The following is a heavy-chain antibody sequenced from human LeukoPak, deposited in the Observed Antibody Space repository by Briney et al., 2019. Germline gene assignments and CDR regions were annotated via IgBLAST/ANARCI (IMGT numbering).Heavy chain of an antibody. V-gene: IGHV3-30-3*01. J-gene: IGHJ6*02. CDR1: GFTFSSYA. Sequence: GGSLRLSCAASGFTFSSYAMHWVRQAPGKGLEWVAVISYDGSNKYYADSVKGRFTISRDNSKNTLYLQMNSLRAEDTAVYYCARELGITMVRGVITGYYGMDVWGQGTTVTVSS. CDR3: ARELGITMVRGVITGYYGMDV. D-gene: IGHD3-10*01. CDR2: ISYDGSNK.